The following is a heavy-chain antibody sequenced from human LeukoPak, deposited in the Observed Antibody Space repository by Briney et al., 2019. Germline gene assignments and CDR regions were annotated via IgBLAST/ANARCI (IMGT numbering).Heavy chain of an antibody. Sequence: SQTLSLTCTVSGGSISSGGYYWSRIRQHPGKGLEWIGYIYYSGSTYYNPSLKSRVTISVDTSKNQFSLKLSSVTAADTAVYYCARTANDDSGSYAYYFDYWGQGTLVTVSS. CDR2: IYYSGST. V-gene: IGHV4-31*03. CDR1: GGSISSGGYY. J-gene: IGHJ4*02. D-gene: IGHD1-26*01. CDR3: ARTANDDSGSYAYYFDY.